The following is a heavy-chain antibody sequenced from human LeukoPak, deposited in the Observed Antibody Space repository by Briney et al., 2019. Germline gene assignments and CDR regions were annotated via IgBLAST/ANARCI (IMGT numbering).Heavy chain of an antibody. D-gene: IGHD5-24*01. CDR1: AGSVSNYY. J-gene: IGHJ4*02. V-gene: IGHV4-59*02. Sequence: SETLSLTCTVSAGSVSNYYWSWIRQPPGKGLEWIGFIHSSGTTYYNPSLKSRATISIDTSKNQFSLKLSSVTAADTAVYYCARAGPRRDGDNLDYCGQGTLVTVSS. CDR3: ARAGPRRDGDNLDY. CDR2: IHSSGTT.